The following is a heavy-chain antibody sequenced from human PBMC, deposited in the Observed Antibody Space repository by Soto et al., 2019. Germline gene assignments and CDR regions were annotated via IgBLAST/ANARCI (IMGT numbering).Heavy chain of an antibody. Sequence: SETLSLTCTVSGCSISSYYWSWIRQPPGKGLEWIGYIYYSGSTNYNPSLKSRVTISVDTSKNQFSLKLSSVTAADTAVYYCARHRAPTYYYDSSGYYYGWWFDPWGQGTLVTVSS. CDR2: IYYSGST. CDR3: ARHRAPTYYYDSSGYYYGWWFDP. CDR1: GCSISSYY. J-gene: IGHJ5*02. V-gene: IGHV4-59*08. D-gene: IGHD3-22*01.